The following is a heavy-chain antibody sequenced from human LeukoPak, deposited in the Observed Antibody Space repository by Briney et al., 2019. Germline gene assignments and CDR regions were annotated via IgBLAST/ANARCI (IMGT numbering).Heavy chain of an antibody. CDR3: ARLRQWLVLIDH. Sequence: SETLSLTCTVSGGSFGSSSHFWAWIRLPPGKALEWIASVSYSGSAYYNPSLKSRVTISVDTSKNQFSLKLTSVTAADTVIYYCARLRQWLVLIDHWGQGTPVTVSS. CDR1: GGSFGSSSHF. D-gene: IGHD6-19*01. J-gene: IGHJ4*02. CDR2: VSYSGSA. V-gene: IGHV4-39*01.